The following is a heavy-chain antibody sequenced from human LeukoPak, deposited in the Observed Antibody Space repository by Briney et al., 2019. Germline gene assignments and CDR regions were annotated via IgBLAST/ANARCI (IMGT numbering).Heavy chain of an antibody. D-gene: IGHD3-10*01. CDR3: ARSLGSGDFPPYTWFDP. V-gene: IGHV4-39*07. Sequence: KPSETLSLTCSIYNGSVNSNSDYWGWIRQPPGKGLEWIGNIYYSGKVYYNWSLKSRVTMSVDTSKNQFSLTLRSVTAADTAVYYCARSLGSGDFPPYTWFDPWGQGTLVTVSS. CDR1: NGSVNSNSDY. J-gene: IGHJ5*02. CDR2: IYYSGKV.